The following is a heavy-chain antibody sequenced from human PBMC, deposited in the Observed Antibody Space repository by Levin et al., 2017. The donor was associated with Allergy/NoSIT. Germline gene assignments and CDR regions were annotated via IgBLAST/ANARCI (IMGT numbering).Heavy chain of an antibody. V-gene: IGHV3-7*01. CDR1: GFTFTTYW. Sequence: LSLTCAASGFTFTTYWMSWVRQAPGKGLEWVAKIKQDGSEEYYVDSVKGRFTISRDNAKNSLYLQMNSLRAEDTAVYYCARGQYTFAYWGQGTLVTVSS. J-gene: IGHJ4*02. CDR3: ARGQYTFAY. D-gene: IGHD2-2*02. CDR2: IKQDGSEE.